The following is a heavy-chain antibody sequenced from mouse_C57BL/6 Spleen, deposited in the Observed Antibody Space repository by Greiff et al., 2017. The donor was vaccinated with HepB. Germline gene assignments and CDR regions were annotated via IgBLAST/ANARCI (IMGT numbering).Heavy chain of an antibody. D-gene: IGHD1-1*01. CDR2: IDPSDSYT. J-gene: IGHJ2*01. CDR3: ARSGITTVVAPYYFDC. CDR1: GYTFTSYW. Sequence: QVQLQQPGAELVMPGASVKLSCKASGYTFTSYWMHWVKQRPGQGLEWIGEIDPSDSYTNYNQKFKGKSTLTVDKSSSTAYMQLSSLTSEDSAVYYCARSGITTVVAPYYFDCWGQGTTLTVSS. V-gene: IGHV1-69*01.